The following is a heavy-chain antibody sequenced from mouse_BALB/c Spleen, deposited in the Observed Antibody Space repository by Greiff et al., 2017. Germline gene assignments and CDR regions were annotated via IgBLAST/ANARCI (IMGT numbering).Heavy chain of an antibody. CDR3: TRGITTVVAKDY. CDR1: GYTFTDYE. V-gene: IGHV1-15*01. Sequence: QVQLQQSGAELVRPGASVTLSCKASGYTFTDYEMHWVKQTPVHGLEWIGAIDPETGGTAYNQKFKGKATLTADKSSSTAYMELRSLTSEDSAVYYCTRGITTVVAKDYWGQGTTLTVSS. CDR2: IDPETGGT. J-gene: IGHJ2*01. D-gene: IGHD1-1*01.